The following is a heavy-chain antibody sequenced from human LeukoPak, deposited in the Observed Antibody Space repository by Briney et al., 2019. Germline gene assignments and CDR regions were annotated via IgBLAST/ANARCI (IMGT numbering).Heavy chain of an antibody. J-gene: IGHJ4*02. CDR1: GFTFSSYG. CDR2: IRYDGSNK. D-gene: IGHD3-10*01. CDR3: AKERFKADYYFDY. Sequence: GGSLRLSCAASGFTFSSYGMHWVRQAPGKGLEWVAFIRYDGSNKYYADSVKGRFTISRDNSKNTLYLQMNSLRAEDTAVYYCAKERFKADYYFDYWGQGTLVTVSS. V-gene: IGHV3-30*02.